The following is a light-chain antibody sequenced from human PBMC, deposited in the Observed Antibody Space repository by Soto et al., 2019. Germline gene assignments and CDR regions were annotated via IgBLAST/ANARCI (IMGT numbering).Light chain of an antibody. CDR1: SNDVGGYDY. Sequence: QSALTQPRSVSGSPGQSVTISCTGTSNDVGGYDYVSWYQQHPGKAPKLIIYDVSKRPSGVPDRFSGSKSGNTASLTISGLQAEDEADYYCCSYAGTYSYVFGTGTKVNVL. V-gene: IGLV2-11*01. J-gene: IGLJ1*01. CDR2: DVS. CDR3: CSYAGTYSYV.